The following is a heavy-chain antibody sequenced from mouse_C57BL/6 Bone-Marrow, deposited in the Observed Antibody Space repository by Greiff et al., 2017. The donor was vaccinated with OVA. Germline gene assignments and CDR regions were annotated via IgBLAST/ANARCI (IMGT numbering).Heavy chain of an antibody. CDR3: AVIYYGNPYYFDY. D-gene: IGHD2-1*01. V-gene: IGHV14-3*01. Sequence: EVKLVESVAELVRPGASVKLSCTASGFNIKNTYMHWVKQRPEQGLEWIGRIDPANGNTKYAPKFQGKATITADTSSNTAYLQLSSLTSEDTAIYYCAVIYYGNPYYFDYWGQGTTLTVSS. CDR2: IDPANGNT. J-gene: IGHJ2*01. CDR1: GFNIKNTY.